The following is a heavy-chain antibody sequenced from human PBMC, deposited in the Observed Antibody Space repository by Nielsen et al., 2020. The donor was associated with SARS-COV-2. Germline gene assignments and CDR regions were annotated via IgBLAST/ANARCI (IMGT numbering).Heavy chain of an antibody. D-gene: IGHD5-12*01. CDR1: GFTFSSLW. J-gene: IGHJ6*02. CDR3: AKDSPMYSGYDWGGGMDV. V-gene: IGHV3-7*03. Sequence: GGSLRLSCAASGFTFSSLWMSWVRQVPGKGLEWVADIKPDGSEKFYVDSVKGRFTISRDNAKNSMSLQMNSLRAEDTALYYCAKDSPMYSGYDWGGGMDVWGQGTTVTVSS. CDR2: IKPDGSEK.